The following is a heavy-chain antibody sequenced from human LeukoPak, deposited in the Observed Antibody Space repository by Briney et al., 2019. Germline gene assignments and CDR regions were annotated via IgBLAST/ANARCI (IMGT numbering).Heavy chain of an antibody. CDR1: GFTFSSYA. CDR2: ISGSGGST. Sequence: GGSLRLSCAASGFTFSSYAMSWVRQAPGKGLEWVSAISGSGGSTYYADSVKGRFTISRDNSKNTLYLQMNSLRAEDTAVYFCAKRVVAPNYYYYGMDVWGQGTTVTVSS. J-gene: IGHJ6*02. CDR3: AKRVVAPNYYYYGMDV. V-gene: IGHV3-23*01. D-gene: IGHD3-22*01.